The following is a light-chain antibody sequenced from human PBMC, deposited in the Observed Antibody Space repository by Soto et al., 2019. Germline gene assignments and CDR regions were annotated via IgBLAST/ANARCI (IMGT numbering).Light chain of an antibody. Sequence: QSVLTQPRSVSGSPGQSVTISCTGTSSDVGGYNYVSLYQHHPGKAPKLIVYDVTERPSGVPDRFSGSKSGNTASLTISGLQAEDEADYLCCSYAGSYSWGFGGGTKVTV. J-gene: IGLJ2*01. CDR3: CSYAGSYSWG. CDR2: DVT. V-gene: IGLV2-11*01. CDR1: SSDVGGYNY.